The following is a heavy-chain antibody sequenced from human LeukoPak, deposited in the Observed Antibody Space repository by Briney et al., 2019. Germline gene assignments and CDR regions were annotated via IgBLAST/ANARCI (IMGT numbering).Heavy chain of an antibody. Sequence: GGSLTLSCDASGFTLSTYAMTWVRQAPGKGLEWGSGIRSSDGREFYADSVKGRFTISSDDTKNTLYLQMNSLRAEDTAVYYCAKAPHASASVPTNWGQGTLVTVSS. CDR2: IRSSDGRE. V-gene: IGHV3-23*01. J-gene: IGHJ4*02. CDR1: GFTLSTYA. CDR3: AKAPHASASVPTN. D-gene: IGHD2-2*01.